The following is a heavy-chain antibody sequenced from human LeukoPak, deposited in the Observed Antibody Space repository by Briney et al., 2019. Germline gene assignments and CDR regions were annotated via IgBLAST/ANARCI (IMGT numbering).Heavy chain of an antibody. J-gene: IGHJ5*02. CDR2: ISGSGGST. CDR1: GFTFSSYA. V-gene: IGHV3-23*01. CDR3: AKGLTDSSSSIGWFDP. Sequence: GGSLRLSCAASGFTFSSYAMSWVRQAPGKGLEWVSAISGSGGSTNYADSVKGRFTISRDNSKNTLYLQMNSLRAEDTAVYYCAKGLTDSSSSIGWFDPWGQGTLVTVSS. D-gene: IGHD6-13*01.